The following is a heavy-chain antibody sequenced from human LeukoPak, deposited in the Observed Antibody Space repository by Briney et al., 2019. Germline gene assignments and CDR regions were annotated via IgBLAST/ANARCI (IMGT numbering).Heavy chain of an antibody. CDR1: GGSISSGGYY. V-gene: IGHV4-31*03. CDR3: ARGITMVRGVIRPLDV. D-gene: IGHD3-10*01. CDR2: IYYSGST. Sequence: NPSETLSLTCTVSGGSISSGGYYWSWIRQHPGKGLEWIGYIYYSGSTYYNPSLKSRVTISVDTSKNQFSLKLSSVTAADTAVYYCARGITMVRGVIRPLDVWGQGTTVTVSS. J-gene: IGHJ6*02.